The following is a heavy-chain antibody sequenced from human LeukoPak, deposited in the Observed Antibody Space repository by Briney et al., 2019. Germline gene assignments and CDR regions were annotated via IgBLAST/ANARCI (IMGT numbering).Heavy chain of an antibody. CDR2: INAANGNA. J-gene: IGHJ3*02. V-gene: IGHV1-3*01. CDR3: ARAGGSYFEDAFDI. CDR1: GYTFTSYP. D-gene: IGHD1-26*01. Sequence: ASVKVSCKASGYTFTSYPMDWVRQAPGQRLEWMGWINAANGNAKYSQKFQGRVTISSGTSASTAYMELSSLRSEDTAVYYCARAGGSYFEDAFDIWGQGTMVTVSS.